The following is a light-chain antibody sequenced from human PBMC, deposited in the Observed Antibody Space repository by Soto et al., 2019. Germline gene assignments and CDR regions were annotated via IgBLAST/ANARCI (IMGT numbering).Light chain of an antibody. V-gene: IGKV1-9*01. CDR2: ASS. Sequence: IQCTQSPSSLSASVGDRVTVTCRASQGIGTYLVWYQQKSGKAPTVLIYASSTLQTGVPSRFSGSGSGTDFSLTISSLHPEDVATYYCQQVDSYPRTFGQGTKV. CDR3: QQVDSYPRT. CDR1: QGIGTY. J-gene: IGKJ1*01.